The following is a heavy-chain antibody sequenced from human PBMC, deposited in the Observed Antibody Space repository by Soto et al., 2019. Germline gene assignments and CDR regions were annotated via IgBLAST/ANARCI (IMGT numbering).Heavy chain of an antibody. CDR1: GGTFSSYA. J-gene: IGHJ6*02. D-gene: IGHD2-2*01. CDR2: IIPISDTT. Sequence: QVQLVQSGAEVKKPGSSVKVSCKASGGTFSSYAISWVRQAPGQGLEWMGGIIPISDTTNYAQKFHGRVTMTADESTSTAYMELSSLRSEDTAVYYCARSQGSSTSLEIYYYYYYGMDGWGQGTTVTVSS. CDR3: ARSQGSSTSLEIYYYYYYGMDG. V-gene: IGHV1-69*01.